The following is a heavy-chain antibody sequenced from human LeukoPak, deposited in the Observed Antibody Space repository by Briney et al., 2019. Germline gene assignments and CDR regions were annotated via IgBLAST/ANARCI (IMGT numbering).Heavy chain of an antibody. CDR3: VGISLALFDY. V-gene: IGHV4-39*01. CDR1: GGSISSSSHY. CDR2: IYYSGST. J-gene: IGHJ4*02. Sequence: NSSETLSLTCTVSGGSISSSSHYWAWIRQPPGKGLEWIGSIYYSGSTYYNPSLKSRVTISVDTSKNQFSLKLSSVTAADTAVYYCVGISLALFDYWGQGTLVTVSS. D-gene: IGHD3-16*02.